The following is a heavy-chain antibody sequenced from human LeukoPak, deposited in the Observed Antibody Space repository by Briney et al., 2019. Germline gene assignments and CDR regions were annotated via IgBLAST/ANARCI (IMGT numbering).Heavy chain of an antibody. CDR2: MDPNSGNT. Sequence: ASVKVSCKASGYTFGSYGVSWVRQATGQGLEWMGWMDPNSGNTGYAQKFQGRVTITRNTSISTAYMELSSLRSEDTAVYYCARGPYCSSTSCYKEDYYYYYMDVWGKGTTVTVSS. CDR1: GYTFGSYG. D-gene: IGHD2-2*02. V-gene: IGHV1-8*03. J-gene: IGHJ6*03. CDR3: ARGPYCSSTSCYKEDYYYYYMDV.